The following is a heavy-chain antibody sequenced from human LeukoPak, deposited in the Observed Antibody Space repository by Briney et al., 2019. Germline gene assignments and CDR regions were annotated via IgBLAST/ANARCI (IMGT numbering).Heavy chain of an antibody. CDR3: AREHDCSGGSCYSYYYMDV. J-gene: IGHJ6*03. V-gene: IGHV1-2*06. Sequence: ASVMVWCRGSGYTFSGWCGQWVRQGPVQGRESMGRGSPNSGVTKYAEKVQGRDTMTRDTSISRAYMEVRRPRSDETAVYYCAREHDCSGGSCYSYYYMDVWGKATTANVSS. CDR1: GYTFSGWC. D-gene: IGHD2-15*01. CDR2: GSPNSGVT.